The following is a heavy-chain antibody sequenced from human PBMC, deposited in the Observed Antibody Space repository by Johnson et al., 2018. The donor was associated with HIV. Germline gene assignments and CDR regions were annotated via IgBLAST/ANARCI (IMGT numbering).Heavy chain of an antibody. J-gene: IGHJ3*02. Sequence: MQLVESGGGVVRPGGSLRLSCAASGFTFDAYGMSWVRQAPGKGLEWVSGITWHGGRTGYADSVTGRFTISRDNAKNSLYLQMNSLRAEDTALYYCARERGSGSYYSAFDIWGQGTMVTVSS. CDR2: ITWHGGRT. CDR1: GFTFDAYG. CDR3: ARERGSGSYYSAFDI. D-gene: IGHD1-26*01. V-gene: IGHV3-20*04.